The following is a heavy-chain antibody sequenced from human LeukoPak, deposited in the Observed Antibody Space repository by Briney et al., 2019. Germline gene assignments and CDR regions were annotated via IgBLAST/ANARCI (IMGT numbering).Heavy chain of an antibody. V-gene: IGHV3-23*01. CDR2: ISGSGGST. CDR1: GLTFSSYA. CDR3: AKVTVTTREYYFDY. Sequence: GGSLRLSCAASGLTFSSYAMSWVRQAPGKGLEWVSAISGSGGSTYYADSVKGRFTISRDNAKNSLYLQMNSLRAEDTAVYYCAKVTVTTREYYFDYWGQGALVTVSS. J-gene: IGHJ4*02. D-gene: IGHD4-17*01.